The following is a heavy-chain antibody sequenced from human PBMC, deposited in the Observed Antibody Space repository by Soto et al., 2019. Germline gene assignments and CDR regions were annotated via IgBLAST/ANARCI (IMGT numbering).Heavy chain of an antibody. J-gene: IGHJ4*02. Sequence: SETLSLTCTVSGGSISSYYWSWIRQPPGKGLEWIGYIYYSGSTNYNPSLKSRVTISVNTSKNQFSLKLSSVTAADTAVYYCARRYGSSFDYWGQGTPVTAPQ. D-gene: IGHD3-16*01. V-gene: IGHV4-59*08. CDR2: IYYSGST. CDR1: GGSISSYY. CDR3: ARRYGSSFDY.